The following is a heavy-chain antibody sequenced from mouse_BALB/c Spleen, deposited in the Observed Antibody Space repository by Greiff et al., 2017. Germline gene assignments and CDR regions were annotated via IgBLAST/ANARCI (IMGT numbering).Heavy chain of an antibody. CDR2: IDPANGNT. J-gene: IGHJ4*01. Sequence: EVKLVESGAELVKPGASVKLSCTASGFNIKDTYMHWVKQRPEQGLEWIGRIDPANGNTKYDPKFQGKATITADTSSNTAYLQLSSLTSEDTAVYYCARDGSRGAMDYWGQGTSVTVSS. D-gene: IGHD1-1*01. CDR3: ARDGSRGAMDY. CDR1: GFNIKDTY. V-gene: IGHV14-3*02.